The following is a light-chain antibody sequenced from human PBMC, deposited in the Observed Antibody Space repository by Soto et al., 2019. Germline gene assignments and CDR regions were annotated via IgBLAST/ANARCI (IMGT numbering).Light chain of an antibody. J-gene: IGKJ1*01. CDR2: ASS. CDR3: QQYNVWPGWT. CDR1: QNIRSH. V-gene: IGKV3-15*01. Sequence: EIVMTQSPATLSVSPGESATLSCRASQNIRSHLAWYQLRPGQAPRLLIYASSTRATGIPARFSGSGSGTEFTLTICSLQSEDFALYFCQQYNVWPGWTFGQGTKVGVK.